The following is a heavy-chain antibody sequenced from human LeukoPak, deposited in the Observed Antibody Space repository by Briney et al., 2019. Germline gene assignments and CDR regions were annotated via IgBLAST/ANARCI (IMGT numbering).Heavy chain of an antibody. CDR2: ISSSSSTI. V-gene: IGHV3-48*01. CDR1: GFTFSSHS. J-gene: IGHJ4*02. Sequence: GGSLRLSCAASGFTFSSHSMNWVRQAPGLGLEWVSYISSSSSTIYYADSVKGRFTISRDNAKNSLYLQMNSLRAEDTAVYYCARDRDYYDSSGYPALFAYWGQGTLVTVSS. D-gene: IGHD3-22*01. CDR3: ARDRDYYDSSGYPALFAY.